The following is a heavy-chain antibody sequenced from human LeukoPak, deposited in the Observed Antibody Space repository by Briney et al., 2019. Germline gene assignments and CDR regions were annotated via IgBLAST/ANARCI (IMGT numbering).Heavy chain of an antibody. J-gene: IGHJ5*02. CDR2: ISSSGSTI. D-gene: IGHD3-10*01. V-gene: IGHV3-48*03. CDR3: ARGTYGSGFDP. Sequence: GGSLRLSCAASGFTFSSYEMNWVRQAPGKGLEWVSYISSSGSTIYYADSVKGRFTISRDNAKNSLYRKMNSLRAEDTAVYYCARGTYGSGFDPWGRGTLVTVSS. CDR1: GFTFSSYE.